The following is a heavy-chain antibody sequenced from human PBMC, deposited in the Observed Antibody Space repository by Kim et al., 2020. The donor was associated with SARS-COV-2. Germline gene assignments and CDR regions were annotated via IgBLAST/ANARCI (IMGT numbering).Heavy chain of an antibody. D-gene: IGHD3-22*01. Sequence: SETLSLTCTVSGGSISSSSYYWGWIRQPPGKGLEWIGSIYYSGSTYYNPSLKSRVTISVDTSKNQFSLKLSSVTAADTAVYYCARNQDYYDSCGYYNLQFFDYWGQGTLVTVSS. CDR3: ARNQDYYDSCGYYNLQFFDY. J-gene: IGHJ4*02. CDR2: IYYSGST. CDR1: GGSISSSSYY. V-gene: IGHV4-39*01.